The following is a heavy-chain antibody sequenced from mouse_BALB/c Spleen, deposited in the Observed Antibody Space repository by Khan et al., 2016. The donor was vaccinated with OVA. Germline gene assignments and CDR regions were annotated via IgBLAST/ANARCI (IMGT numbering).Heavy chain of an antibody. D-gene: IGHD1-1*01. CDR2: ISYSVSI. Sequence: EVKLEESGPGLVKPSQSLSLTCTVTGYSITSDYAWNWIRQFPGNKLEWMGYISYSVSINYNPALKSRISFTQNTSKNQFFLQLNSVTTEDTATYYCARDGSRYNYAIDYWGQGTSVTVSS. V-gene: IGHV3-2*02. CDR1: GYSITSDYA. J-gene: IGHJ4*01. CDR3: ARDGSRYNYAIDY.